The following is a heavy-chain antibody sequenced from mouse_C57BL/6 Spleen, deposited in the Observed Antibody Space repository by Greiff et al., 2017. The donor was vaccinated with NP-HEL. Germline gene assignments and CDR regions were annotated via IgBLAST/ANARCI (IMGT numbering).Heavy chain of an antibody. V-gene: IGHV5-4*01. CDR1: GFTFSSYA. J-gene: IGHJ2*01. CDR3: ARGGTTLYYFDY. D-gene: IGHD5-5*01. Sequence: EVQGVESGGGLVKPGGSLKLSCAASGFTFSSYAMSWVRQTPEKRLEWVATISDGGSYTYYPDNVKGRFTISRDNAKNNLYLQMSHLKSEDTAMYYCARGGTTLYYFDYWGQGTTLTVSS. CDR2: ISDGGSYT.